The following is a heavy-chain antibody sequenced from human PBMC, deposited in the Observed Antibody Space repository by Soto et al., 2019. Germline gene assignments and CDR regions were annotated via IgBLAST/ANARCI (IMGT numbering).Heavy chain of an antibody. D-gene: IGHD1-1*01. CDR3: ARDPLDPDVYWYFDL. Sequence: QVPLVQSGAEVKKPGASVKVSCKASGYTFTSYGISWVRQAPGQGLEWMGWISAYNGNTNYAQKLQGRVTMTTDTSTSTAYMELRSLRSDDTAVYYCARDPLDPDVYWYFDLWGRGTLVTVSS. CDR2: ISAYNGNT. CDR1: GYTFTSYG. V-gene: IGHV1-18*01. J-gene: IGHJ2*01.